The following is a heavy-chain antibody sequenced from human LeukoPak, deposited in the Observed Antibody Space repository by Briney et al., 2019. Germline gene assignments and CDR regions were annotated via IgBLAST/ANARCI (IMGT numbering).Heavy chain of an antibody. CDR3: ARAVGYCSGGSCFSVWFDP. D-gene: IGHD2-15*01. V-gene: IGHV4-59*01. J-gene: IGHJ5*02. Sequence: SETLSLTCTVSGGSISSYYWSCIRQPPGKGLEGIGYIYYSGSTNYNPSLKSRVTIPVDTSKNQFSLKLSSVTAADTAVYYCARAVGYCSGGSCFSVWFDPWGQGTLVTVSS. CDR1: GGSISSYY. CDR2: IYYSGST.